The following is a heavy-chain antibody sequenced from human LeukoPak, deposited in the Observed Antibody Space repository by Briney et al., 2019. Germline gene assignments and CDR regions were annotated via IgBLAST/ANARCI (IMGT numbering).Heavy chain of an antibody. V-gene: IGHV3-23*01. J-gene: IGHJ4*02. Sequence: PGGSLRLSCAASGFTFSSYAMSWVRQAPGKGLEWVSAISGSGGSTYYADSVKGRFTISRDNSKNTLYLQVNSLRAEDTAVYYCAKDLGSGRRVDYWGQGTLVTVSS. CDR2: ISGSGGST. CDR3: AKDLGSGRRVDY. CDR1: GFTFSSYA. D-gene: IGHD3-10*01.